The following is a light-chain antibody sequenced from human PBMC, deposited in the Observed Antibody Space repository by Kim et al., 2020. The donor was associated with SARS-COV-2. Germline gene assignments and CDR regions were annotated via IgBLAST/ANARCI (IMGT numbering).Light chain of an antibody. CDR3: QQYNSWPPIT. CDR1: QNLNSD. V-gene: IGKV3-15*01. CDR2: DAS. Sequence: EIVMTQSPATLSVSPGERATLSCRASQNLNSDLAWYQQKPGQAPRLLIFDASTRATGIPARFSGSGSGTEFTLTISSLQSDDSGVYYCQQYNSWPPITFGQGTRLEIK. J-gene: IGKJ5*01.